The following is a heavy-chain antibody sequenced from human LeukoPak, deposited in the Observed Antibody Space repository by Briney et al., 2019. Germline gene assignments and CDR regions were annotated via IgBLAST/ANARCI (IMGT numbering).Heavy chain of an antibody. CDR1: GGSFSGYY. CDR2: INHSGST. Sequence: ETLSLTGAVYGGSFSGYYWSWIRQPPGKGLEWIGEINHSGSTNYIPSLKSRVTISVDTSKNQFSLNLSSVTAADTAVYYCARGPVVVATTPYYYYGMDVWGQGTMVTVSS. J-gene: IGHJ6*02. CDR3: ARGPVVVATTPYYYYGMDV. D-gene: IGHD2-15*01. V-gene: IGHV4-34*01.